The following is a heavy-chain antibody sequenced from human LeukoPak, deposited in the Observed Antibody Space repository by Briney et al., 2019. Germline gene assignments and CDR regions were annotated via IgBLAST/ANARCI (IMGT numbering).Heavy chain of an antibody. CDR3: ARGLCCDDYYYYYYYMDV. CDR2: IGNSGGPI. Sequence: PGGSLRLSCAASGFTFSDYYMSWVRQAPGKGLEWVSYIGNSGGPIYYADSVKGRFTISRDNAKNTVYLQMNSPRAEETAMYYCARGLCCDDYYYYYYYMDVWGKGTTVTVSS. V-gene: IGHV3-11*01. CDR1: GFTFSDYY. J-gene: IGHJ6*03. D-gene: IGHD3-3*01.